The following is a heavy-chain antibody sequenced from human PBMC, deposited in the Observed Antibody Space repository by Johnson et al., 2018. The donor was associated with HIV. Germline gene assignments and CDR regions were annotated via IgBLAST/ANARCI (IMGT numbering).Heavy chain of an antibody. CDR3: VTLVVAPPFDI. D-gene: IGHD2-15*01. J-gene: IGHJ3*02. Sequence: QEKLVESGGGVVQPGRSLRLSCAASGFTFSSYGMHWVRQAPGKGLEWVAVISYDGSNKYYADSVKGRFTISRENAKNSLYLQMNSLRAGDTAVYYCVTLVVAPPFDIWGQGTMVTVSS. CDR1: GFTFSSYG. CDR2: ISYDGSNK. V-gene: IGHV3-30*19.